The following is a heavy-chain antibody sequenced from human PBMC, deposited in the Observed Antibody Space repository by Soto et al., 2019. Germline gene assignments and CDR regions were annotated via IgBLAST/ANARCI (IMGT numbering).Heavy chain of an antibody. CDR3: AGGDYYHSSGYYFYYYAMDV. J-gene: IGHJ6*02. CDR1: GGSISSSSYY. V-gene: IGHV4-39*01. Sequence: SETLSLTCTVSGGSISSSSYYWGWIRQPPGKGLEWIGNVYYGGSTYYNPSLKSRVTISVETSKSQFSLKLSSVTAADTAVYYCAGGDYYHSSGYYFYYYAMDVWGQGTTVTVSS. CDR2: VYYGGST. D-gene: IGHD3-22*01.